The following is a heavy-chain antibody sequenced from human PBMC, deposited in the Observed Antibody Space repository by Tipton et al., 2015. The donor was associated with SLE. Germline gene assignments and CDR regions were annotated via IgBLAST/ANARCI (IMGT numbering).Heavy chain of an antibody. V-gene: IGHV4-59*01. Sequence: LRLSCTVSGGSLSSYYWSWIRQPPGKGLEWIGYIYYSGSTNYKPSLKSRVTISVDTSKNQFSLKLSSVTAADTAVYYCARLYCTNGVCFPGYWGQGTLVTVSS. CDR3: ARLYCTNGVCFPGY. CDR1: GGSLSSYY. D-gene: IGHD2-8*01. J-gene: IGHJ4*02. CDR2: IYYSGST.